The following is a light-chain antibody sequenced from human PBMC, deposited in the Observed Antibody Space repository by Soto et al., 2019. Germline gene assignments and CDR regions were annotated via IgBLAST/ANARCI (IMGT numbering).Light chain of an antibody. J-gene: IGLJ2*01. CDR3: NSYTSSSTLVV. Sequence: QSALTQPASVSGSPGQSITISCTGTSSDVAFYNHVSWYQQHPGKAPKLLIYEVNNRPSGVSHRFSGSKSGNTASLTISGLQAEDDADYCCNSYTSSSTLVVFGGGTKLTVL. CDR2: EVN. V-gene: IGLV2-14*01. CDR1: SSDVAFYNH.